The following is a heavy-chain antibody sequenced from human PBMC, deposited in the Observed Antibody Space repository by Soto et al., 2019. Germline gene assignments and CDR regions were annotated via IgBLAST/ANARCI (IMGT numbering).Heavy chain of an antibody. CDR2: ISYDGSNK. V-gene: IGHV3-30-3*01. CDR1: GFTFSSYA. CDR3: ARDYESSGYLDY. Sequence: PVGSLRLSCAASGFTFSSYAMHWVLQALGKGLEWVAVISYDGSNKYYADSVKGRFTISRDNSKNTLYLQMNSLRAEDTAVYYCARDYESSGYLDYWGQGTLVTVSS. D-gene: IGHD3-22*01. J-gene: IGHJ4*02.